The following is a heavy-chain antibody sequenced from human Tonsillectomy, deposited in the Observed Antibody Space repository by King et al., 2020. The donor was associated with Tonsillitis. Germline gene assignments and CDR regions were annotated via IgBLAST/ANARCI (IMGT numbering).Heavy chain of an antibody. CDR1: GFSFSSYS. Sequence: VQLVESGGDLVQPGGSLRLSCSTSGFSFSSYSMHWVRQAPGKGLEYVSAITANGAVTEYADSVKGRFAISRDNSRSTLYLQMSSLRTEDTAVYYCVPSPMGKPVAVAYWGQGTLVTVSS. CDR3: VPSPMGKPVAVAY. J-gene: IGHJ4*02. CDR2: ITANGAVT. D-gene: IGHD6-19*01. V-gene: IGHV3-64D*06.